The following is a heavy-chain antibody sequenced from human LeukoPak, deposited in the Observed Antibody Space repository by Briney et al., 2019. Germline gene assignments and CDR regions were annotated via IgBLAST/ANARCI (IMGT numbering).Heavy chain of an antibody. V-gene: IGHV3-23*01. CDR2: ISGSGSRT. CDR1: GYTYRIYG. J-gene: IGHJ3*02. Sequence: TGGSLRLSCAASGYTYRIYGMTWVRQAPGKGLDWVSGISGSGSRTDYADSVKGRFTISRDNAKNTLYLQMNSLRAEDTAAYYCAKGSREWELLDAFDIWGQGTMVTVSS. CDR3: AKGSREWELLDAFDI. D-gene: IGHD1-26*01.